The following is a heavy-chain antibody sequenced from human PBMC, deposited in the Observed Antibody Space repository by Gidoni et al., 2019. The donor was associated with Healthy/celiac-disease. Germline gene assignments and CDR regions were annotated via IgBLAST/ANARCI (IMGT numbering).Heavy chain of an antibody. CDR2: ISNDGNKK. D-gene: IGHD5-18*01. J-gene: IGHJ4*02. CDR3: ARDGSGSYGLDY. Sequence: QVQLVESGGGVVQPGRSLRLPCAASGFTFSSYGIHWVRQAPGKGLEWVAVISNDGNKKYYADSVKGRFTISRDNSKNTLYLQMNSLRAEDTAVYYCARDGSGSYGLDYWGQGTLVTVSS. V-gene: IGHV3-30*03. CDR1: GFTFSSYG.